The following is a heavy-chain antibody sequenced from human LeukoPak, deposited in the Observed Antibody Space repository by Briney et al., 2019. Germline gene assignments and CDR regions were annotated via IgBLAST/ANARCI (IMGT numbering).Heavy chain of an antibody. Sequence: ASVKVSCKASGYTFIGYYIHWVRQAPGQGLEWMGWINPKSGGTIFAQKFQGRITMTRDTSISTAYMELTRLTSDDTALCYCARDPEWGLDPWGQGTLVTVSS. CDR2: INPKSGGT. CDR3: ARDPEWGLDP. D-gene: IGHD1-26*01. J-gene: IGHJ5*02. CDR1: GYTFIGYY. V-gene: IGHV1-2*02.